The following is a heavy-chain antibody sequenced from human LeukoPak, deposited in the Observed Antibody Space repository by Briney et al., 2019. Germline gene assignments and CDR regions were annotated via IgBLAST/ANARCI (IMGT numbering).Heavy chain of an antibody. V-gene: IGHV3-33*01. J-gene: IGHJ4*02. CDR2: IRFDESHR. D-gene: IGHD6-13*01. Sequence: GGSLRLSCAASGFTFSSYGMHWVRQAPGKGLEWVAVIRFDESHRYYADSVKGRFTTSRDNSKNTLYLQMNGLRAEDTALYYCARWDIPTADIDYWGQGTLVTVSS. CDR3: ARWDIPTADIDY. CDR1: GFTFSSYG.